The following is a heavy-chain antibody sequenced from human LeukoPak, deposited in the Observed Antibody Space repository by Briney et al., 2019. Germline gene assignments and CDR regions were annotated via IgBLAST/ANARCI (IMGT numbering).Heavy chain of an antibody. CDR2: IYYSGST. V-gene: IGHV4-59*01. CDR3: ARDQTAMRSFDL. D-gene: IGHD5-18*01. Sequence: PSETLSLTCTVSGGSISSYYCSWIRQPPGKGLEWIGYIYYSGSTSYNPSLKSRVTISVDTSKNQFSLKLSSVTAADTAVYYCARDQTAMRSFDLWGRGTMVTVSS. J-gene: IGHJ2*01. CDR1: GGSISSYY.